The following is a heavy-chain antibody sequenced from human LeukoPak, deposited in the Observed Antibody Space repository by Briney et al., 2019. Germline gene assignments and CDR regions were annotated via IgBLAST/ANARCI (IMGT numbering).Heavy chain of an antibody. J-gene: IGHJ4*02. Sequence: GGSLRLSCAASGFTFSTYSMDWVRQAPGKGLEYVSAISSNGDSTHYANSVKGRFTISRDNSKNTLYLHMDSLRAEDMAVYFCAREGAVNDYGANHPFDCWGQGTLVTVSS. CDR2: ISSNGDST. CDR1: GFTFSTYS. D-gene: IGHD4-17*01. CDR3: AREGAVNDYGANHPFDC. V-gene: IGHV3-64*01.